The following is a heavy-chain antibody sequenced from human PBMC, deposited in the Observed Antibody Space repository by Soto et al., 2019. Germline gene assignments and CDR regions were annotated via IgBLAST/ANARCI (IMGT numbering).Heavy chain of an antibody. CDR3: SRSLYYYDTEEHLDS. Sequence: PGGSLRLSCAASGFSFNLYAMHWVRQAPGKGLEWVAVISYEGGNRFYADSVKGRFTISRDNSRNTLYLHMDKLRAEDTAVYYCSRSLYYYDTEEHLDSWGQGTLLTVSS. D-gene: IGHD3-22*01. J-gene: IGHJ4*02. V-gene: IGHV3-30-3*01. CDR2: ISYEGGNR. CDR1: GFSFNLYA.